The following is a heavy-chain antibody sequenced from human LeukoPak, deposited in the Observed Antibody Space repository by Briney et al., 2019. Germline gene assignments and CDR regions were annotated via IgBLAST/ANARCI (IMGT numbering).Heavy chain of an antibody. CDR3: TSLLYYDFLPGIDY. CDR1: GFSFSSYD. J-gene: IGHJ4*02. Sequence: AGGSLRLPCAASGFSFSSYDMTWVRQAPGKGLEWVSYISGSGGTTYHAPREKGGVPLSRVKSKNMLYPKTHSPTDEDTAVYYCTSLLYYDFLPGIDYWGQGTLVTVS. CDR2: ISGSGGTT. D-gene: IGHD3-3*01. V-gene: IGHV3-23*01.